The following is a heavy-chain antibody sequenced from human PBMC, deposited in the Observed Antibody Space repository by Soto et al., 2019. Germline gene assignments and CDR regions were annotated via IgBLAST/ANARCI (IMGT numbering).Heavy chain of an antibody. CDR3: ARDEDSSSSVDY. CDR1: GGTFSSYT. CDR2: IIPILGIA. D-gene: IGHD6-6*01. Sequence: SVKVSCKASGGTFSSYTISWVRQAPGQGLEWMGRIIPILGIANYAQKFQGRVTITADKSTSTAYMELSSLRSEDTAVYYCARDEDSSSSVDYWGQGTLVTVSS. J-gene: IGHJ4*02. V-gene: IGHV1-69*04.